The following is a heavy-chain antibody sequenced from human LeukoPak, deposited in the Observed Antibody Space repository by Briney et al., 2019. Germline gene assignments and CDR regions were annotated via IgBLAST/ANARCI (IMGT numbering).Heavy chain of an antibody. CDR2: INPSGGST. J-gene: IGHJ1*01. CDR3: ARSYYYDSSGYPTPDFQH. Sequence: ASVKVSCKASGGTFSSYAISWVRQAPGQGLEWMGIINPSGGSTSYAQKFQGRVTTTRDTSTSTVYMELSSLRSEDTAVYYCARSYYYDSSGYPTPDFQHWGQGTLVTVSS. V-gene: IGHV1-46*01. CDR1: GGTFSSYA. D-gene: IGHD3-22*01.